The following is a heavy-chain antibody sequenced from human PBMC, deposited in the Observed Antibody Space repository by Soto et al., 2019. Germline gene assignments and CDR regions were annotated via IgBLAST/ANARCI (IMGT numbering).Heavy chain of an antibody. V-gene: IGHV3-30-3*01. CDR1: GFTFSSYA. Sequence: PWGSLRLSCAASGFTFSSYAMHWVRQAPGKGLEWVAVISYDGSNKYYADSAKGRFTISRDNSKNTLYLQMNSLRAEDTAVYYCARAPWGVVVAANFQHWGQGTLVTV. D-gene: IGHD2-15*01. CDR2: ISYDGSNK. CDR3: ARAPWGVVVAANFQH. J-gene: IGHJ1*01.